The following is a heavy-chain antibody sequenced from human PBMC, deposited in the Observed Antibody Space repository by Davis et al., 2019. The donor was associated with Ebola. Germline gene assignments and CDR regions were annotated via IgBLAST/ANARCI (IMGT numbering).Heavy chain of an antibody. CDR1: GGSISTHY. J-gene: IGHJ4*02. V-gene: IGHV4-4*07. CDR2: IYTSGST. CDR3: ARGSPVTTDY. Sequence: PSETLSLTCTVSGGSISTHYWTWIRQPAGKGLEWIGHIYTSGSTNYNPSLKSRVTISVDTSKNQFSLKLSSVTAADTAVYYCARGSPVTTDYWGQGTLVTVSS. D-gene: IGHD4-17*01.